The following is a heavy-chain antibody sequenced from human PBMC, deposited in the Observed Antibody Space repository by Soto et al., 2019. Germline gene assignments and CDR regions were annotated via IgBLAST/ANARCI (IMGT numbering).Heavy chain of an antibody. D-gene: IGHD6-13*01. CDR1: GYTFTSYG. Sequence: QVQLVQSGAEVKKPGASVKVSCKASGYTFTSYGISWVRQAPGQGLEWMGWISAYNGNTNNAQKLQGRVTMTTDTTTSTAYMELGGMSSNDKAVYYCAREYYSSSPDYWSQRTLVTVAS. J-gene: IGHJ4*02. CDR2: ISAYNGNT. V-gene: IGHV1-18*01. CDR3: AREYYSSSPDY.